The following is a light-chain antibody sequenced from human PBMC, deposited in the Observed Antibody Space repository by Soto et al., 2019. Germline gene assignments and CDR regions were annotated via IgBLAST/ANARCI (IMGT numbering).Light chain of an antibody. Sequence: EIVLTQSPGTLSLSPGERATLSCRASQSVSSSYLAWYQQKPGQAPRLLIYGASSRATGIPDRFSGSGSGTEFTLTISSLQSEDFAVYYRQQYNNWPPVTFGGGTKVDIK. CDR1: QSVSSSY. J-gene: IGKJ4*01. V-gene: IGKV3-20*01. CDR2: GAS. CDR3: QQYNNWPPVT.